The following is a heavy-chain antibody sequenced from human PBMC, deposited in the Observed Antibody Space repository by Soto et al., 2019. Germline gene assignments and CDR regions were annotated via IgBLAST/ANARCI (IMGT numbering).Heavy chain of an antibody. D-gene: IGHD2-2*03. Sequence: ASVKVSCKASGYTFTKFHIHWVRQAPGQGLEWMGMIDPSGGVTRYAQRFQGRITMTSDTSTSRAYMELRGLRSEDTAVYYCARGGVDIVVVPAAPYDYYYYMDVWGKGTTVTVSS. CDR3: ARGGVDIVVVPAAPYDYYYYMDV. CDR1: GYTFTKFH. CDR2: IDPSGGVT. V-gene: IGHV1-46*01. J-gene: IGHJ6*03.